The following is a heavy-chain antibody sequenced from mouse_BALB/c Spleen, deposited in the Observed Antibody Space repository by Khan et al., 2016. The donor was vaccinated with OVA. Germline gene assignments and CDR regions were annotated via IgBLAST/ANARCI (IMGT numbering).Heavy chain of an antibody. J-gene: IGHJ4*01. Sequence: EVQLQESGPGLVKPSQSLSLTCTVTGYSITSDYAWNWIRQFPGNKLEWMGYISYSGSTNYNPSLKSRISITRDTSKNQFFLQLNSVTTEDTATYYCARDGSRYNYAMDYWGQGTSGTVSS. CDR3: ARDGSRYNYAMDY. V-gene: IGHV3-2*02. CDR2: ISYSGST. D-gene: IGHD2-3*01. CDR1: GYSITSDYA.